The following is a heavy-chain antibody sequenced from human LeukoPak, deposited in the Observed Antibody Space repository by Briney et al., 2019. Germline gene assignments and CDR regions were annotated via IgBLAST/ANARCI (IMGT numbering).Heavy chain of an antibody. CDR2: IKQDGSEK. CDR3: TRHPYGVLDY. V-gene: IGHV3-7*01. Sequence: GGSLRLSCAVSGFSFDTYWMTWVRQAPGKGLEWVANIKQDGSEKYYVDSVKGRFTISGGNAKNSLYLQMNSLRAEDTAVYYCTRHPYGVLDYWGQGTLVTVSS. J-gene: IGHJ4*02. CDR1: GFSFDTYW. D-gene: IGHD4-17*01.